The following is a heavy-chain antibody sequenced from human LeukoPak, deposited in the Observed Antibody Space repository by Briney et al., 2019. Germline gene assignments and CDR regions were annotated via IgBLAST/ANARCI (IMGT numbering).Heavy chain of an antibody. Sequence: PGGSLRLSCAASGFTFSSYSMNWVRQAPGKGLEWVSSISSSSSYIYYADSVKGRLTISRDKSKNTLYLQMNSLRAEDTAVYYCAKDRLKYSYGYSDFEYWGQGTLVTVSS. J-gene: IGHJ4*02. CDR1: GFTFSSYS. D-gene: IGHD5-24*01. CDR3: AKDRLKYSYGYSDFEY. CDR2: ISSSSSYI. V-gene: IGHV3-21*04.